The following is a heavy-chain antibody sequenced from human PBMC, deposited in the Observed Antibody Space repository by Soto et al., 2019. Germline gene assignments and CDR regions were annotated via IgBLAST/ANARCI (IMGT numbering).Heavy chain of an antibody. Sequence: GGSLRLSCAASGFTVDDYAMHWVRQAPGKGLEWVSGISWNSETIDYADSVKGRFTIPRDNAKSSLFLQMNSLRPDDTALYYCAKAMKWGGMTTIHYFDSWGQGTLVTVSS. J-gene: IGHJ4*02. CDR2: ISWNSETI. V-gene: IGHV3-9*01. D-gene: IGHD4-17*01. CDR3: AKAMKWGGMTTIHYFDS. CDR1: GFTVDDYA.